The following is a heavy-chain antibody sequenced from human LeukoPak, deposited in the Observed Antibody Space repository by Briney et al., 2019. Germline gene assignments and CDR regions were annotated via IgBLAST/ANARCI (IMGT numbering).Heavy chain of an antibody. CDR1: GFTFTNAW. D-gene: IGHD4-17*01. CDR3: TAYGGTSGLVDC. V-gene: IGHV3-15*01. Sequence: GGSLRLSCAASGFTFTNAWMSWVRQAPGKGLEWVGRIKSKTDGGTTDYAAPVKGRFTISRDDSKNTLYLQMNSLKSEDTAVYYCTAYGGTSGLVDCWGREPWSPSPQ. J-gene: IGHJ4*02. CDR2: IKSKTDGGTT.